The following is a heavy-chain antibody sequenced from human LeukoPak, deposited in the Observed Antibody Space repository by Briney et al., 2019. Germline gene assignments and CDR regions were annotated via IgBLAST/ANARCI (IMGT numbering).Heavy chain of an antibody. Sequence: GGSLRLSCAAAGFTFSSYCMHWVRQVPGKGLVWVSRVNPGGSSTAYADSVKGRFSISRDNARNTLYLQMNSLRDEDTAVYYCARSNQADDYWGQGTLVTVSS. CDR2: VNPGGSST. CDR1: GFTFSSYC. D-gene: IGHD4-11*01. V-gene: IGHV3-74*01. J-gene: IGHJ4*02. CDR3: ARSNQADDY.